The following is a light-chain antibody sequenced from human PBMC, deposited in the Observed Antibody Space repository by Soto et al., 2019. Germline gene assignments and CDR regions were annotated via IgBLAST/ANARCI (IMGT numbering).Light chain of an antibody. CDR2: DAS. J-gene: IGKJ5*01. V-gene: IGKV3-11*01. CDR1: QSINFY. Sequence: IVVKHPPATLSTSAFYIATLSFRASQSINFYLAWYQQKPGQAPRLLIYDASNRATGIPARFSGSGSGTDFTLTISSLEPEDFAVYYCQQRSRWTLNFGGGTRLEIK. CDR3: QQRSRWTLN.